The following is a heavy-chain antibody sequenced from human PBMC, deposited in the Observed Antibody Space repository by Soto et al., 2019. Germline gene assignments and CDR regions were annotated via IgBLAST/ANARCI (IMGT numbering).Heavy chain of an antibody. CDR3: ARYIVVVVAATYDAFDI. Sequence: SETLSLTCAVYGGSFSGYYWSWIRQPPGKGLEWIGEINHSGSTNYNPSLKSRVTISVDTSKNQFSLKLSSVTAADTAVYYGARYIVVVVAATYDAFDIWGQGTMVTVSS. J-gene: IGHJ3*02. CDR2: INHSGST. CDR1: GGSFSGYY. D-gene: IGHD2-15*01. V-gene: IGHV4-34*01.